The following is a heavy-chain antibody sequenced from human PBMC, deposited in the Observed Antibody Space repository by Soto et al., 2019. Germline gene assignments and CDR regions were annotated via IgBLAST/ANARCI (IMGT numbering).Heavy chain of an antibody. Sequence: PGGSLRLSCAASGFTFSSYAMSWVRHAPGKGLEWVSAISGSGGSTYYADSVKGRFTISRDNSKNTLYLQMNSLRAEDTAVYYCAKDLYSGYDYSVADAFDIWGQGTMVTVSS. V-gene: IGHV3-23*01. D-gene: IGHD5-12*01. CDR3: AKDLYSGYDYSVADAFDI. CDR1: GFTFSSYA. J-gene: IGHJ3*02. CDR2: ISGSGGST.